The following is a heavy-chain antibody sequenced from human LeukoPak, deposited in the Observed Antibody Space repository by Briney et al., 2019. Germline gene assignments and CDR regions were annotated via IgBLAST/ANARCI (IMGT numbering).Heavy chain of an antibody. CDR3: ARVVPAAIFDY. Sequence: SQTLSLTCAVSGGSISSGGYSWSWIRQPPGKGLEWIGYIYHSGSTYYNPSLKSRVTISVDRSKNQFSLKLSSVTAADTAVYYCARVVPAAIFDYWGQGTLVTVS. CDR1: GGSISSGGYS. J-gene: IGHJ4*02. CDR2: IYHSGST. D-gene: IGHD2-2*01. V-gene: IGHV4-30-2*01.